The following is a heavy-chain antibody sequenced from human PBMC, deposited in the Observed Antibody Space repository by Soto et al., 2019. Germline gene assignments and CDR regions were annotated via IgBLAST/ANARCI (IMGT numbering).Heavy chain of an antibody. CDR1: GYIFTSYY. CDR3: TRECYCTTTSCTSRTNWFDP. Sequence: ASVKVSCKASGYIFTSYYIHWVRQAPGQGLEWKGWISAYNGNKKYAQKLQGKVTITTNTSASTTYMELRNLRPEDTAVYYYTRECYCTTTSCTSRTNWFDPWGQGTLVTVSS. CDR2: ISAYNGNK. D-gene: IGHD2-2*01. V-gene: IGHV1-18*04. J-gene: IGHJ5*02.